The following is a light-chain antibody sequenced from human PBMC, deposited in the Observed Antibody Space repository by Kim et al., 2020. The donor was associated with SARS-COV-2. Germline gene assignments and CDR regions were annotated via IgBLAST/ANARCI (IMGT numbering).Light chain of an antibody. J-gene: IGLJ2*01. CDR3: TSRDSSTNHLV. V-gene: IGLV3-19*01. CDR2: GKS. Sequence: SSELTQDPAVSVALGQTVRITCQGDSLRSYYAGWYQQKPGQAPVLVIYGKSNRPSGIPDRFSGSSSGNTASLTITGAQAEDEADYYCTSRDSSTNHLVFG. CDR1: SLRSYY.